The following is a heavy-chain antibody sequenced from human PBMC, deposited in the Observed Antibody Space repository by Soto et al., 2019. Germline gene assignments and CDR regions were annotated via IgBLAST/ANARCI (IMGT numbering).Heavy chain of an antibody. J-gene: IGHJ4*02. CDR3: ARSIVLVTASDY. CDR1: GYTFTSYD. CDR2: MNPNGGNT. Sequence: ASVKVSCKASGYTFTSYDINWVRQATGQGLEWMGWMNPNGGNTGYAQKFQGRVTITRDTSASTAYMELSSLRSEDTAVYYCARSIVLVTASDYWGQGTLVTVSS. V-gene: IGHV1-8*01. D-gene: IGHD2-21*02.